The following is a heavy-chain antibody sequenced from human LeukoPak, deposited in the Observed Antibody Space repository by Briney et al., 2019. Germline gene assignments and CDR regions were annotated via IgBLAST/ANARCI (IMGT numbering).Heavy chain of an antibody. J-gene: IGHJ4*02. CDR1: GFTFSSYG. V-gene: IGHV3-30*18. CDR3: AKISISGYDFDFDY. Sequence: PGGSLRLSCAASGFTFSSYGMHWVRQAPGKGLEWVAVISYDGSNKYYADSVKGRFTISRDNSKNTLYLQMNSLRAEDTAVYYCAKISISGYDFDFDYWGQGTLVTVSS. D-gene: IGHD5-12*01. CDR2: ISYDGSNK.